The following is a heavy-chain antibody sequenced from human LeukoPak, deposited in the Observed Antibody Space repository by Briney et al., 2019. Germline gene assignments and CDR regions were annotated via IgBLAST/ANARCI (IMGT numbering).Heavy chain of an antibody. CDR2: ISWNSGSI. CDR3: APTKEGIAVAGR. D-gene: IGHD6-19*01. Sequence: SLRLSCAASGFTFDDYAMHWVRQAPGKGLEWVSGISWNSGSIGYADSVKGRFTISRDNAKNSLYLQMNSLRAEDTALYYCAPTKEGIAVAGRWGQGTLVTVSS. CDR1: GFTFDDYA. V-gene: IGHV3-9*01. J-gene: IGHJ4*02.